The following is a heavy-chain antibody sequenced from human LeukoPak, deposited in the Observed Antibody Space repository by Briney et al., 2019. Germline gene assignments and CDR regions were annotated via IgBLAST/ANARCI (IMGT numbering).Heavy chain of an antibody. J-gene: IGHJ4*02. V-gene: IGHV3-21*01. CDR3: ARDKVQGSEWGSNFDY. CDR2: ISTSNTYI. CDR1: GFTFSSYP. D-gene: IGHD2-15*01. Sequence: PGGSLRLSCAASGFTFSSYPLNWVRQAPGKGLEWVSSISTSNTYIYYADSLQGRFTISRDNAKNSLYLQMNSLRAEDTAVYYCARDKVQGSEWGSNFDYWGQGTLVTVSS.